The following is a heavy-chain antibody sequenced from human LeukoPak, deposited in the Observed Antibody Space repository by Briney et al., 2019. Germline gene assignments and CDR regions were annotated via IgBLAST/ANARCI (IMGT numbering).Heavy chain of an antibody. D-gene: IGHD2-8*01. CDR2: ISSGGNTK. Sequence: PGRSLRLSCAASGFSFSSSEMNWVRQAPGKGPEWVSHISSGGNTKYYADSVRGRFTMSRDNVKNLLYLQMNSLRDEDTAVYYCARDTVNGPFVISLDLWGQGALVTVSS. J-gene: IGHJ5*02. V-gene: IGHV3-48*03. CDR3: ARDTVNGPFVISLDL. CDR1: GFSFSSSE.